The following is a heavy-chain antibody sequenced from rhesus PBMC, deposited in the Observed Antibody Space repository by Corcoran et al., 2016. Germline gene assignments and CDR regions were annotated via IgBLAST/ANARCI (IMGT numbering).Heavy chain of an antibody. CDR1: GFTFSSYD. V-gene: IGHV3-136*01. CDR2: IIYTGKTI. CDR3: TRASIAAAGTFDY. Sequence: EVQLVESGGGLVQPGGSLRLSCAASGFTFSSYDMSWVRQAPGKGLEWVSYIIYTGKTIYYADSLKGRFSISRDNAKNSLSLQMSSLRAEDTAVYYCTRASIAAAGTFDYWGQGVLVTVSS. J-gene: IGHJ4*01. D-gene: IGHD6-31*01.